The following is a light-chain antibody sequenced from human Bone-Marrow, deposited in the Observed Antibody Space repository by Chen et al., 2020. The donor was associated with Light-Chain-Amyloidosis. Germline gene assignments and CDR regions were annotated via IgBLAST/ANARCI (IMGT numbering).Light chain of an antibody. Sequence: EIVWTQSPVTLSLSPGEGAKLSCRSSQTIISNYLTWYQQKFGQSPRLLIYGSSSRATGIPDRFTGSGSGTDFTLTINGLEAEDCAMYCCQPYGTSPLTFGGGTKVEIK. J-gene: IGKJ4*01. CDR1: QTIISNY. CDR2: GSS. V-gene: IGKV3-20*01. CDR3: QPYGTSPLT.